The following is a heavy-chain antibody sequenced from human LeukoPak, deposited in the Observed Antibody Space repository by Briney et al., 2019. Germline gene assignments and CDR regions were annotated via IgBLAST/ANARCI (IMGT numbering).Heavy chain of an antibody. D-gene: IGHD4-23*01. J-gene: IGHJ5*02. CDR1: GLTFSNYA. V-gene: IGHV3-23*01. CDR2: ISGRGDSS. CDR3: ARSQGGNTLWFDP. Sequence: GGSLRLSCAASGLTFSNYAMSWVRRAPGKGLECVSVISGRGDSSYYADSVKGRFTISRDNFKNTVFLQMNSLRGEDTAVYYCARSQGGNTLWFDPWGQGTLVTVSS.